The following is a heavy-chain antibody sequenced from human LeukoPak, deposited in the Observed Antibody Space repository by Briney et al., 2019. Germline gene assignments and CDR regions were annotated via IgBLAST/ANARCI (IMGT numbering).Heavy chain of an antibody. CDR2: IKSKTEGGTV. D-gene: IGHD3-10*01. V-gene: IGHV3-15*01. J-gene: IGHJ6*02. Sequence: GGSLRLSCAVSGLTFTNAWMSWVRQAPGKGLEWVGRIKSKTEGGTVEYAAPVKGRFTVLRDDSRNILYLQMNSLKPEDTAAYYCTTYMVRGTSFYGMDVWGQGTTVTVSS. CDR3: TTYMVRGTSFYGMDV. CDR1: GLTFTNAW.